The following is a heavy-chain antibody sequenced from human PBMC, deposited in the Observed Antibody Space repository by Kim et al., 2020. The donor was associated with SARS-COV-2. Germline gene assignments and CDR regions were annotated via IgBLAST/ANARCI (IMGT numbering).Heavy chain of an antibody. CDR1: GFTFSSYA. CDR3: AKVRLSSTTPPGC. CDR2: ISGSGGST. Sequence: GGSLRLSCAASGFTFSSYAMSWVRQAPGKGLEWVSAISGSGGSTYYAESVKGRFTISRDNSKNTLYLQMNSLRAEDTAVYYCAKVRLSSTTPPGCWGQGTLVTVSS. J-gene: IGHJ4*02. D-gene: IGHD2-2*01. V-gene: IGHV3-23*01.